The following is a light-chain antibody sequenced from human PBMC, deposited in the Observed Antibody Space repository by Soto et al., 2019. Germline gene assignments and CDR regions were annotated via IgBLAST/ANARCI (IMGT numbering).Light chain of an antibody. Sequence: DIQLTQSPSTLSASVGDRVTLTCRASQSVLNWLAWYQQKPGNAPKLLIYAASSLQTGVPSRFSGSGSGTDFTLTISSLQREDFATYYCQQAYGAPPTFGQGTKVDI. CDR3: QQAYGAPPT. CDR2: AAS. V-gene: IGKV1-39*01. J-gene: IGKJ1*01. CDR1: QSVLNW.